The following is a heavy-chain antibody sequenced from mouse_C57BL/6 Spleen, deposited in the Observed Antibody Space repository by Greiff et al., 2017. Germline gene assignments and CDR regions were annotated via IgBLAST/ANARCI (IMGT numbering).Heavy chain of an antibody. V-gene: IGHV1-53*01. CDR1: GYTFTSYW. J-gene: IGHJ1*03. Sequence: QVQLQQPGTELVKPGASVKLSCKASGYTFTSYWMHWVKQRPGQGLEWIGNINPSNGGTNYNEKFKSKATLTVDKSSSTAYMQLSSLTSEDSAVYYCARKGITTVVATDFDVWGTGTTVTVSS. CDR3: ARKGITTVVATDFDV. CDR2: INPSNGGT. D-gene: IGHD1-1*01.